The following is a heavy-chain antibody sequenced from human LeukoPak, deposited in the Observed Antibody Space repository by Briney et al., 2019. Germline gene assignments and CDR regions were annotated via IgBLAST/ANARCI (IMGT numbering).Heavy chain of an antibody. J-gene: IGHJ4*02. CDR2: IHYSGST. D-gene: IGHD1-26*01. V-gene: IGHV4-31*03. Sequence: SQTLSLTCTVSGGSINTGDYYSSWIRQHPGKGLEWIGYIHYSGSTYYNPSLRSRVTISVDTSKNQFSLKLNSVTAADTAVYYCVRDRELTYWSQGTLVTVSS. CDR1: GGSINTGDYY. CDR3: VRDRELTY.